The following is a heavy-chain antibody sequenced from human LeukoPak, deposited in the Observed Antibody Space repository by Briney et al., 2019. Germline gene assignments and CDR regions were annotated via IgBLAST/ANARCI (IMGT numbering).Heavy chain of an antibody. Sequence: PGGSLRLSCAASGFTFSSYAMSWVRQAPGKGLEWVSAISGSGGSTYYADSVKGRFTISRDNSKNTLYLQMNSLRAEDTAVYYCAKALPTNGAYYYYGMDVWGQGTTVTVSS. CDR1: GFTFSSYA. V-gene: IGHV3-23*01. J-gene: IGHJ6*02. D-gene: IGHD1-26*01. CDR3: AKALPTNGAYYYYGMDV. CDR2: ISGSGGST.